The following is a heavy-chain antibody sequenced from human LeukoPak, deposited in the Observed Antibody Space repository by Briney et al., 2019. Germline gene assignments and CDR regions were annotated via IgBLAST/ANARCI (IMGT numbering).Heavy chain of an antibody. CDR1: GFTFSSYS. Sequence: PGGSLRLSCAASGFTFSSYSMNWVRQAPGKGLEWVSSISSSSSYIYYADSVKGRFTISRDNAKNSLYLQMNSLRAEDTAVYYCARDHCGGDCYLLGYYYYGKDVWGQGTTVTVSS. CDR3: ARDHCGGDCYLLGYYYYGKDV. V-gene: IGHV3-21*01. D-gene: IGHD2-21*02. CDR2: ISSSSSYI. J-gene: IGHJ6*02.